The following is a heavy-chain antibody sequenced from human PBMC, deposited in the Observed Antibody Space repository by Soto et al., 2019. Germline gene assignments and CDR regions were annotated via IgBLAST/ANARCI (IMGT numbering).Heavy chain of an antibody. CDR1: GGSISSSSYY. CDR2: IYYSGST. Sequence: SETLSLTCTVSGGSISSSSYYWGWIRQPPGKGPEWIGSIYYSGSTYYNPSLKSRVTISVDTSKNQFSLKLSSVTAADTAVYYCARRDMDYYDSSGYDDYWGQGTLVTVSS. CDR3: ARRDMDYYDSSGYDDY. V-gene: IGHV4-39*01. D-gene: IGHD3-22*01. J-gene: IGHJ4*02.